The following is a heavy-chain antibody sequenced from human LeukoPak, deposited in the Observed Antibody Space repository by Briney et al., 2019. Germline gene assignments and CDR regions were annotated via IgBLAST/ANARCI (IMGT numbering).Heavy chain of an antibody. D-gene: IGHD2-2*01. CDR1: GYSICSGFL. J-gene: IGHJ5*02. CDR2: IYRSGNT. Sequence: SETLSLTCAVSGYSICSGFLWGWIRQPPGKGLEWIGSIYRSGNTYYNPSLKSRITMSVDTSKNQFSLKLSSVTAADTAVYYCARDPRWLTPDCNSIGCYVNWFDPWGQGTLVTVSS. V-gene: IGHV4-38-2*02. CDR3: ARDPRWLTPDCNSIGCYVNWFDP.